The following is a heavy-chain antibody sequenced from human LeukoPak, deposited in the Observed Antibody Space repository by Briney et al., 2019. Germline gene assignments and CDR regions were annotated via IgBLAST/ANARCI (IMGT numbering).Heavy chain of an antibody. CDR1: GFLFSSYT. Sequence: PGGSLRLSCSASGFLFSSYTMNWVRQAPGKGLEWVSSISSSSSFIYYADSVKGRFTISRDNAKDSLYLQMNSLRAEGTAMYYCARIYDLLTGYYLPVAWGQGTLVTVSS. D-gene: IGHD3-9*01. CDR3: ARIYDLLTGYYLPVA. CDR2: ISSSSSFI. V-gene: IGHV3-21*01. J-gene: IGHJ5*02.